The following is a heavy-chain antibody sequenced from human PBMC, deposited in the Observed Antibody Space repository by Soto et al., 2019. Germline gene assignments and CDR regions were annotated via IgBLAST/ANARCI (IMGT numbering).Heavy chain of an antibody. CDR1: GFIISAYS. V-gene: IGHV3-21*02. J-gene: IGHJ5*02. Sequence: EVQLVESGGGLVKPGGSLRLSCAASGFIISAYSMNWVRQAPGKGLEWVASISETSDYIFYADSVKGRFTISRENAKNTLYLQMSSLRAEDTAVYYCARHRGGASSPPAWGQGALVTVSS. CDR3: ARHRGGASSPPA. CDR2: ISETSDYI. D-gene: IGHD3-10*01.